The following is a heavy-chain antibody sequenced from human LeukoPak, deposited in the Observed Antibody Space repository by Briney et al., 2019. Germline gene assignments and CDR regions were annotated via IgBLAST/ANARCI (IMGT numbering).Heavy chain of an antibody. Sequence: SETLSLTCTVSGGSISSHYWSWIRQPPGKGLEWIGYIYYSGGTNYNPSLKSRVTISVDTSKNQFSLKLSSVTAADTAVYYCARGAPVGATTLGFDYWGQGTLVTVSS. V-gene: IGHV4-59*11. CDR1: GGSISSHY. CDR2: IYYSGGT. D-gene: IGHD1-26*01. J-gene: IGHJ4*02. CDR3: ARGAPVGATTLGFDY.